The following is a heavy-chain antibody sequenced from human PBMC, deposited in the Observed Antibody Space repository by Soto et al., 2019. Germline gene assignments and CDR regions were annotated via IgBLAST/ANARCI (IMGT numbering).Heavy chain of an antibody. CDR1: GGSISSYY. J-gene: IGHJ4*01. CDR2: IYYSGST. Sequence: PSETLSLTCTVSGGSISSYYWSWIRQPLGKGLEWIGYIYYSGSTNYNPSLKSRVTISVDTSKNQFSLKLSSVTAADTAVYYCAIYGPMAAPGTVFDDCGHGTLV. V-gene: IGHV4-59*08. D-gene: IGHD6-13*01. CDR3: AIYGPMAAPGTVFDD.